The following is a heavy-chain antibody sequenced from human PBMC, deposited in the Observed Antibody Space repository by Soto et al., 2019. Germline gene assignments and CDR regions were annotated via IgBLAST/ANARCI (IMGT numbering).Heavy chain of an antibody. CDR1: GGTFSSYA. CDR2: LIPIFGTA. D-gene: IGHD3-16*01. Sequence: QVQLVQSGAEVKKPGSSVKVSCKASGGTFSSYAISRVPRALGQGLEWMGGLIPIFGTANYAQKFQGRVTISADESTSTAYMELSSLRSEDTAVYYCARGGGGYYFDYWGQGTLVTVSS. V-gene: IGHV1-69*01. J-gene: IGHJ4*02. CDR3: ARGGGGYYFDY.